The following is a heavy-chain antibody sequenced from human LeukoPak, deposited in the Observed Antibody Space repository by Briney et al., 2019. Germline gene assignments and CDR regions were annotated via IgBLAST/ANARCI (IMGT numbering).Heavy chain of an antibody. CDR3: ARGGRYYDSSGYEYNWFDP. V-gene: IGHV4-4*07. J-gene: IGHJ5*02. CDR1: GGSISSYY. CDR2: IYTSGST. Sequence: KPSETLSLTCTVSGGSISSYYWSWIRQPAGKGLEWIGRIYTSGSTNYNPSLKSGVTISVDKSKKQFSLKLSSVTAADTAVYYCARGGRYYDSSGYEYNWFDPWGQGTLVTVSS. D-gene: IGHD3-22*01.